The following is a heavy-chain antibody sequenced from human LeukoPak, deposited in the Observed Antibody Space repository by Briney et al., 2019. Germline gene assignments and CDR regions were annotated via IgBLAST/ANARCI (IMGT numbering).Heavy chain of an antibody. V-gene: IGHV4-4*07. Sequence: SETLSLTCTVSGGPISSYYWSWIRQPAGKGLEWIGCIYTSGSTNYNPSLKSRVTMSVDTSKNQFSLKLSSVTAADTAVYYCARFWSSKNYYYYMDVWGKGTTVTVSS. CDR2: IYTSGST. J-gene: IGHJ6*03. CDR3: ARFWSSKNYYYYMDV. D-gene: IGHD3-3*01. CDR1: GGPISSYY.